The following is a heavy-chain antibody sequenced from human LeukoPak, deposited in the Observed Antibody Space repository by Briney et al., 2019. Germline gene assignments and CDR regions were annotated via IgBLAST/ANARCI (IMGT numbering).Heavy chain of an antibody. Sequence: PGGSLRLSCAASGFTLSSYWMHWVRQAPGKGLEWVSGITGSGDNTYYADSVKGRFTISRDNSKNTLYLRMNGLRAEDTAVYYCYYYDSSGFYPRTKIDYWGQGTLVTVSS. CDR1: GFTLSSYW. CDR2: ITGSGDNT. V-gene: IGHV3-23*01. D-gene: IGHD3-22*01. J-gene: IGHJ4*02. CDR3: YYYDSSGFYPRTKIDY.